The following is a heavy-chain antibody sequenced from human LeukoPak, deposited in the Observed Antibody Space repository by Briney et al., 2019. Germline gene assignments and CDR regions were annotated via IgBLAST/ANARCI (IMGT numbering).Heavy chain of an antibody. CDR3: ARDQRNYDFGSGYDYYYYYMDV. Sequence: PGGSLRLSCAASGFTFSSYWMSWVRQAPGKGLEWVANIKQDGSEKYYVDSVKGRFTISRDNAKNSLYLQMNSLRAEDTAVYYCARDQRNYDFGSGYDYYYYYMDVWGKGTTVTVSS. CDR1: GFTFSSYW. V-gene: IGHV3-7*01. D-gene: IGHD3-3*01. CDR2: IKQDGSEK. J-gene: IGHJ6*03.